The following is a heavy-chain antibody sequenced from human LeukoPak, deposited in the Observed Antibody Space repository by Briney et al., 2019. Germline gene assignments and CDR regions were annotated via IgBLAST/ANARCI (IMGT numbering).Heavy chain of an antibody. D-gene: IGHD3-10*01. J-gene: IGHJ3*02. CDR2: IYYSGST. V-gene: IGHV4-59*01. CDR1: GGSISSYY. CDR3: ARDPFSGAFDI. Sequence: SETLSLTCTVSGGSISSYYWSWIRQPPGKGLEWIGYIYYSGSTNYNPSLKSRVTISVDTSKNQFSLKLSSVTAADTAVYYCARDPFSGAFDIWGQGTMVTVSS.